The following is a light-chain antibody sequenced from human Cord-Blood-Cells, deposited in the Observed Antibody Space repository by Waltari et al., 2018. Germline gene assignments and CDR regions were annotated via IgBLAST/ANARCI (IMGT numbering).Light chain of an antibody. CDR1: QSVSRN. V-gene: IGKV3-15*01. CDR2: GAS. J-gene: IGKJ4*01. Sequence: EIVMTQSPATLSVSPXXXXXXXCRSSQSVSRNLAWYQQKPGQAPRLLIYGASTRATGIPARFSGSGSGTEFTLTISSLQSEDFAVYYCQQYNNWPPLTFGGGTKVEIK. CDR3: QQYNNWPPLT.